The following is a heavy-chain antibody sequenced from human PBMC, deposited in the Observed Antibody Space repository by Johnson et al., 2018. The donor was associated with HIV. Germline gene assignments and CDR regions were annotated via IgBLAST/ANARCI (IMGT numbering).Heavy chain of an antibody. J-gene: IGHJ3*02. CDR2: ISWNSGSI. CDR3: ARERNMIVVDDDAFDI. D-gene: IGHD3-22*01. CDR1: GFTFDDYA. Sequence: VLLVESGGGLVQPGRSLRLSCVASGFTFDDYAMHWVRQAPGKGLEWVSGISWNSGSIGYADSVKGRFTISRDNAKNSLYLQMNSLRAEDTAVYYCARERNMIVVDDDAFDIWGQGTMVTVSS. V-gene: IGHV3-9*01.